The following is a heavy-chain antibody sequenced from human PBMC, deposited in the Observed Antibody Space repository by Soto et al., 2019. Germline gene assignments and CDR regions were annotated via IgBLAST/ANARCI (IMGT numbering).Heavy chain of an antibody. CDR3: VRIRYQLPSSVLWLNP. D-gene: IGHD3-16*01. CDR2: INHVGGT. CDR1: GGFLSESY. Sequence: SETLSLTCAVYGGFLSESYWTWIRQPPGKGLEWIGEINHVGGTNYNPSLKSRVTMSVDTSQNQFSLRLISVTAADTAMYFCVRIRYQLPSSVLWLNPWGQGTPVTVSS. J-gene: IGHJ5*02. V-gene: IGHV4-34*01.